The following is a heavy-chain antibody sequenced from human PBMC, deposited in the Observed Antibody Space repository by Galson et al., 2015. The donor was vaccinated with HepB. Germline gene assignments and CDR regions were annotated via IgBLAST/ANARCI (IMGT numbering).Heavy chain of an antibody. CDR2: FDPEDGET. J-gene: IGHJ4*02. V-gene: IGHV1-24*01. CDR3: ATAIQLWLPFFDY. D-gene: IGHD5-18*01. Sequence: SVKVSCKVSGYTLTDLSMHWVRQAPGKGLEWMGGFDPEDGETIYAQKFQGRVTMTEDTSTDTAYMELSSLRSEDMAVYYCATAIQLWLPFFDYWGQGTLVTVSS. CDR1: GYTLTDLS.